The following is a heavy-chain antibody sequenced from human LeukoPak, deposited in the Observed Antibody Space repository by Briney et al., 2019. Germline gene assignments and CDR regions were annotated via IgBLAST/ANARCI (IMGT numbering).Heavy chain of an antibody. CDR3: ARGRITGVGVAVLDYYFMDL. V-gene: IGHV1-69*13. Sequence: GASVKVSCKTSGGTFSNYALSWVRQAPGQGLEWMGGIIPMLGTTHYAQQFQGRVLLTADESTTTAYMELNRLKSEGTAAYYCARGRITGVGVAVLDYYFMDLWGKGTTVIVSS. J-gene: IGHJ6*03. D-gene: IGHD1-26*01. CDR1: GGTFSNYA. CDR2: IIPMLGTT.